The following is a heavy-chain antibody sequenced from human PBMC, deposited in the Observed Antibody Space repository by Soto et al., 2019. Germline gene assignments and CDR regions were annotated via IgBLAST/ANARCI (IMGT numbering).Heavy chain of an antibody. D-gene: IGHD4-17*01. J-gene: IGHJ4*02. CDR2: IYYSGST. CDR1: GGSISSYY. V-gene: IGHV4-59*08. Sequence: QVQLQESGPGLVKPSETLSLTCTVSGGSISSYYWSWIRQPPGKGLEWIGYIYYSGSTNYNPSLTRRGTISADTSKNQCSLKLSSVTAADPAVYYCARRYGPGFDYWGQGTLVTVSS. CDR3: ARRYGPGFDY.